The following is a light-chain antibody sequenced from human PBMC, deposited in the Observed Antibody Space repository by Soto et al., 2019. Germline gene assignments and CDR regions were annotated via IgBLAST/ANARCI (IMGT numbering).Light chain of an antibody. CDR2: GAS. J-gene: IGKJ4*01. CDR3: QQYHSCPVT. CDR1: QGINRK. Sequence: IVMTQSPATLSVSPGERVTFSCRASQGINRKLAWYQHKAGQAPRLLISGASTGATGIPARFSGSGSGTEFTLIINSLQSEDSAVYCCQQYHSCPVTFGGGTKVEI. V-gene: IGKV3-15*01.